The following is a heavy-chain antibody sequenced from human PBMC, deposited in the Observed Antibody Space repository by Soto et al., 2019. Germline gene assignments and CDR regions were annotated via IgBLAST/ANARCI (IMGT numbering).Heavy chain of an antibody. CDR3: ARDMGERIQLWFSFDY. Sequence: SVKVSCKASGGTFSSYAISWVRQAPRQGLEWMGGIIPIFGTANYAQKFQGRVTITADESTSTAYMELSSLRSEDTAVYYCARDMGERIQLWFSFDYWGQGTLVTVPS. CDR2: IIPIFGTA. D-gene: IGHD5-18*01. J-gene: IGHJ4*02. V-gene: IGHV1-69*13. CDR1: GGTFSSYA.